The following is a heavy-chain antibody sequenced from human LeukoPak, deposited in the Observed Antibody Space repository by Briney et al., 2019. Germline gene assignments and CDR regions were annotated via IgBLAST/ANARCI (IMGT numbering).Heavy chain of an antibody. Sequence: SETLSLTCTVSGGSISSYYWSWIRQPPGKGLEWIGYIYYGGSTNYNPSLKSRVTISVDTSKNQFSLKLSSVTAADTAVYYCARAVGKVRYFDYWGQGTLVTVSS. CDR2: IYYGGST. CDR1: GGSISSYY. V-gene: IGHV4-59*01. J-gene: IGHJ4*02. D-gene: IGHD3-10*01. CDR3: ARAVGKVRYFDY.